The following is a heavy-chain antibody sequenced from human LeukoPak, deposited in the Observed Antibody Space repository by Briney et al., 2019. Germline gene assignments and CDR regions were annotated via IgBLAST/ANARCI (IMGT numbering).Heavy chain of an antibody. Sequence: GGSLRLSCAASGFTFSSYEMNWVRQAPGKGLEWVSYISSSGSTIYYADSVKGRFTISRDNAKNSLYLQINSLRAEDTAIYYCARRGYSDSSGYDYWGQGTLVTVSS. D-gene: IGHD3-22*01. J-gene: IGHJ4*02. CDR1: GFTFSSYE. CDR3: ARRGYSDSSGYDY. CDR2: ISSSGSTI. V-gene: IGHV3-48*03.